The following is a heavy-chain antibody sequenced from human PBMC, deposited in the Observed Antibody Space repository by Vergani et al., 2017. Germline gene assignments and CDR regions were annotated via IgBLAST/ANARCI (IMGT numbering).Heavy chain of an antibody. V-gene: IGHV4-34*01. Sequence: QVQLQQWGGGLLKPSETLSLTCVVNGGSFTSYHWTWIRQSPGEGLEWVGDIDHTGRPDYNPSLNSRLTMSVDKSRNQFSLPLNSVTATDPAIYFCARVNTETNGHLYYYSYMDVWGQGTVVTVS. CDR3: ARVNTETNGHLYYYSYMDV. J-gene: IGHJ6*03. CDR1: GGSFTSYH. CDR2: IDHTGRP. D-gene: IGHD4-11*01.